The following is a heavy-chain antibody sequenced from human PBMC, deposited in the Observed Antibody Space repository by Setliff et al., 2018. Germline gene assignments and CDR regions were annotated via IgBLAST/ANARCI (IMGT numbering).Heavy chain of an antibody. CDR3: ARHFRNWYFDY. V-gene: IGHV5-51*01. Sequence: PGESLKISCKGSGYRFTTYWIAWVRQKPGKGLEWMGIVYPGDSDTQYSPSFQGQVTISADKSISTAYLQWSSLKASDTAIYYCARHFRNWYFDYWGQGTLVTVSS. J-gene: IGHJ4*02. D-gene: IGHD1-1*01. CDR1: GYRFTTYW. CDR2: VYPGDSDT.